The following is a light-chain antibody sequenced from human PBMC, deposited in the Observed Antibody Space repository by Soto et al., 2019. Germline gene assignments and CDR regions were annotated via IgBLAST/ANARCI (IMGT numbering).Light chain of an antibody. CDR1: QSISNF. J-gene: IGKJ2*01. V-gene: IGKV1-39*01. CDR2: AAS. Sequence: DIQMTQSPSSLSASVGDRVTITCRASQSISNFLNWYQQKPGKAPELLIYAASSLHSGVPSRFIGSGSGTNFTPTFSSLQPEDFASYSCQQSYTTPYTFGQGTKLEIK. CDR3: QQSYTTPYT.